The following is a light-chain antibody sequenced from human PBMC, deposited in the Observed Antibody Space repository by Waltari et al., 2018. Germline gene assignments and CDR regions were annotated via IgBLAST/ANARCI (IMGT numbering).Light chain of an antibody. CDR3: YSRDSRDTTGDQYV. J-gene: IGLJ1*01. CDR1: SLSKNF. CDR2: AKK. V-gene: IGLV3-19*01. Sequence: SSELTQDPAVSVALGQTVRITCQGDSLSKNFASWYQQRPGQAPPLVIFAKKNRPSGIPDRFSGSSSGDTASLTITGAQAEDEADYYCYSRDSRDTTGDQYVFGTGTKVTVL.